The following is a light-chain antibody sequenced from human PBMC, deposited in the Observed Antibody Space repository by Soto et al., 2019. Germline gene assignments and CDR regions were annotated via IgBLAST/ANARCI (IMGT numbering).Light chain of an antibody. V-gene: IGKV3-15*01. J-gene: IGKJ1*01. CDR3: QQYNNWPRT. Sequence: EIVLTQSPGTLSLSPGERATLSCRASQSVSSSYLAWYQQKPDQAPRLLIYGASTRATGIPARFSGSGSGTEFTLTISSLQSEDFAVYYCQQYNNWPRTFGQGTKV. CDR1: QSVSSS. CDR2: GAS.